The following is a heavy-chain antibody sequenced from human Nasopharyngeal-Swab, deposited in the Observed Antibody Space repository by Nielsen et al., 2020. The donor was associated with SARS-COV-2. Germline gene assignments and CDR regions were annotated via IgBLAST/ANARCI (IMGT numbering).Heavy chain of an antibody. V-gene: IGHV3-21*01. D-gene: IGHD3-22*01. CDR2: ISFSSSYI. J-gene: IGHJ6*02. CDR3: ARFKISPSSYYDSSGYYGSYGMDV. Sequence: GESLKISCAASGFIFTSYNMNWVRQAPAKGLEWVSSISFSSSYIYYADSVKGRFTLSRDNAKKSLYLQMNSLRAEDSAVYYCARFKISPSSYYDSSGYYGSYGMDVWGQGTTVTVSS. CDR1: GFIFTSYN.